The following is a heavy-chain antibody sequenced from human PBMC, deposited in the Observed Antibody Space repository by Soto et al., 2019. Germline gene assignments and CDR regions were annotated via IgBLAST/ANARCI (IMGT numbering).Heavy chain of an antibody. CDR1: GFTFSSYE. V-gene: IGHV3-48*03. J-gene: IGHJ4*02. Sequence: GGSLRLSCAASGFTFSSYEMNWVRQAPGKGLEWVSYISSSGSTIYYADSVKGRFTISRDNAKNSLYLQMNSLRAEDTAVDYCASPAMYSSGWKGLGYFDYWGQGTLVTVSS. CDR3: ASPAMYSSGWKGLGYFDY. D-gene: IGHD6-19*01. CDR2: ISSSGSTI.